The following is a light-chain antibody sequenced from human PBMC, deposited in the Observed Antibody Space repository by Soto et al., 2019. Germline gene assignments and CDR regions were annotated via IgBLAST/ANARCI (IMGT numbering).Light chain of an antibody. CDR2: GAS. J-gene: IGKJ1*01. V-gene: IGKV3-20*01. Sequence: EIVLTQAPGTLSLSPGEAATLSCRASQSVSSNLAWYQQKPGQAPRLLIYGASTRATGIPARFSGSGSGTDFTLTISRLEPEDFAVYYCQQYGSSGTFGQGTKVDI. CDR1: QSVSSN. CDR3: QQYGSSGT.